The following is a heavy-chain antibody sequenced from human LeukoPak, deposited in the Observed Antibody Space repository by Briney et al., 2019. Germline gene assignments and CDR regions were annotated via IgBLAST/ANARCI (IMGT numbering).Heavy chain of an antibody. CDR1: GFTFSTYP. D-gene: IGHD3-22*01. CDR3: RCFDGSGFPDY. CDR2: TSYDGSTK. J-gene: IGHJ4*02. Sequence: GGSLRLSCAASGFTFSTYPMHWVRQAPGKGLEWVAVTSYDGSTKYYADSVKGRFTISRDNSKNTLYLQMDSLRAEDTAVYYCRCFDGSGFPDYWGQGTLGTVSS. V-gene: IGHV3-30*04.